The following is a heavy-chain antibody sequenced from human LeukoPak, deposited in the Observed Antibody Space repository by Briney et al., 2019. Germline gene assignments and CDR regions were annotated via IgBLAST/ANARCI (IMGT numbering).Heavy chain of an antibody. D-gene: IGHD5-18*01. CDR3: ARDLIGGYSYGSPHDY. CDR2: ISSSSSYT. J-gene: IGHJ4*02. Sequence: GGSLRLSCAASGFTFSDYYMSWIRQAPGKGLEWVSYISSSSSYTNYADSVKGRFTISRDNAKNSLYLQKNSLRAEDTAVYYCARDLIGGYSYGSPHDYWGQGTLVTVSS. CDR1: GFTFSDYY. V-gene: IGHV3-11*06.